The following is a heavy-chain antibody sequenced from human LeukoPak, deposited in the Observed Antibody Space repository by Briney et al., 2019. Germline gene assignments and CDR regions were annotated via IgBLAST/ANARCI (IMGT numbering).Heavy chain of an antibody. CDR2: FYYSGST. CDR1: GGSISSGGYY. D-gene: IGHD1-26*01. Sequence: SQTLSLTRTVSGGSISSGGYYWSWLRQHPGMGLEWFGYFYYSGSTYNNPSLKSRVTISVDTCKNQFSLKLSSVTAADMAVYYCARGAWYGNIGGAIRFDYWGRGTLVTVSS. V-gene: IGHV4-31*03. J-gene: IGHJ4*02. CDR3: ARGAWYGNIGGAIRFDY.